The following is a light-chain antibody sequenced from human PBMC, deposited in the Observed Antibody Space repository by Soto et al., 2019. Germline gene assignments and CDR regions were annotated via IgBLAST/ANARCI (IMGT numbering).Light chain of an antibody. CDR1: QSLVYSDGNTY. CDR2: QVS. J-gene: IGKJ1*01. Sequence: DTVLTQTPLSSPVTLGQPASISCRSSQSLVYSDGNTYLSWLQQRPGQPPRLLIYQVSNRFSGVPDRFSGSVAGTDFTLTISRVGADDVGVYFCVQFAHFPRTFGQGTKVEI. V-gene: IGKV2-24*01. CDR3: VQFAHFPRT.